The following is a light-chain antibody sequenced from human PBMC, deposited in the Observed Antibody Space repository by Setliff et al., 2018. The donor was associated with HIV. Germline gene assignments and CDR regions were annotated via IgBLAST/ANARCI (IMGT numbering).Light chain of an antibody. V-gene: IGLV2-11*01. Sequence: QSVLTQPRSVSGSPGQSVAISCTGTRSDIGAYNYVSWYQQHPGKVPKLIISDVTKRPSGVPDRFSGSKSGNTASLIISGLQTEDEADYYCFSYAGSVYVFGTGTKVTVL. CDR1: RSDIGAYNY. CDR2: DVT. CDR3: FSYAGSVYV. J-gene: IGLJ1*01.